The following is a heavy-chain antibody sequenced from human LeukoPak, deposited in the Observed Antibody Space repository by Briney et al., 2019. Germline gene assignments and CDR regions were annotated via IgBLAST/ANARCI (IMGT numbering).Heavy chain of an antibody. J-gene: IGHJ3*02. CDR1: GYSFTSYW. V-gene: IGHV5-51*01. Sequence: GESLKISCKGSGYSFTSYWIGWVRQMPGKGLEWMGIIYPGDSDTRYSPSFQGQVTISADTSISTAYLQWSSLKASDTAMYYCASSVEMATRALDAFDIWGQGTVVTVSS. CDR2: IYPGDSDT. CDR3: ASSVEMATRALDAFDI. D-gene: IGHD5-24*01.